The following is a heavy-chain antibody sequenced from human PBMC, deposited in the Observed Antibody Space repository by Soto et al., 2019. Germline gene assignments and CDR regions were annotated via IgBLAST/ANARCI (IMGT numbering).Heavy chain of an antibody. CDR3: ARDFYGDYNPNWFDP. D-gene: IGHD4-17*01. Sequence: SVKVSCKASGYTFTGYYMHWVRQAPGQGLEWMGWINPNSGGTNYAQKFQGRVTMTRDTSISTAYMELSRLRSDDTAVYYCARDFYGDYNPNWFDPWGQGTLVTVSS. CDR2: INPNSGGT. J-gene: IGHJ5*02. V-gene: IGHV1-2*02. CDR1: GYTFTGYY.